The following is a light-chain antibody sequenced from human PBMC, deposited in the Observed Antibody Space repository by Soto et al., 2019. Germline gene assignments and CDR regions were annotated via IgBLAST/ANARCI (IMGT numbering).Light chain of an antibody. CDR1: QSISTK. V-gene: IGKV3D-15*01. J-gene: IGKJ5*01. CDR2: GAS. Sequence: ETVVNQSPANLSLSKGETATLSCRARQSISTKLAWYQQKLGQAPRPRIYGASTSATGIPARFSGSGSGTEFTLPISSRLSDDFAAYYYQPYHNRPLITFGHGT. CDR3: QPYHNRPLIT.